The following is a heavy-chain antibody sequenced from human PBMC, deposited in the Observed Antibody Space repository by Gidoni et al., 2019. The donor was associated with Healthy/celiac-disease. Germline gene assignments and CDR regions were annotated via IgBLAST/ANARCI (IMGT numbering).Heavy chain of an antibody. CDR3: ARLIVGAPVDY. CDR2: IYYSGST. J-gene: IGHJ4*02. V-gene: IGHV4-39*01. CDR1: GGTISRSSYY. D-gene: IGHD1-26*01. Sequence: QLQLQESGPGLVKPSATLSLTCTVSGGTISRSSYYWGWIRQPPGKGREWIGSIYYSGSTYYHPSLKSRVTISVDTSKNQFSLKLSSVTAADTAVYYCARLIVGAPVDYWGQGTLVTVSS.